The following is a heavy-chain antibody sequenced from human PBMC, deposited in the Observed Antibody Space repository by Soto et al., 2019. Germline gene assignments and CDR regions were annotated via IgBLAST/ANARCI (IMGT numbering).Heavy chain of an antibody. J-gene: IGHJ4*02. D-gene: IGHD3-9*01. CDR2: IYYSGST. V-gene: IGHV4-59*01. CDR3: ARGNYDFLTGYYIEYFDY. CDR1: GGSISTYY. Sequence: QVQLQESGPGLVKPSETLSLTCTVSGGSISTYYWSWIRQPPGKGLEWIGYIYYSGSTNYNPSLKPRVNKPVDRSKNQSPLKLSSVTAADTAVYYCARGNYDFLTGYYIEYFDYWGQGTLVTVSS.